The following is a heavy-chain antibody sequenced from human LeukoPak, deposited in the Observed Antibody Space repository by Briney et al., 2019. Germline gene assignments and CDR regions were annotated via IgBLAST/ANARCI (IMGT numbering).Heavy chain of an antibody. D-gene: IGHD3-16*02. CDR3: ARYGGSRLYDYVWGSYRHDAFDI. CDR1: GGSFSGYY. Sequence: PSETLSLTCAVYGGSFSGYYWSWIRQPPGKGLEWIGEINHSGSTYYNPSLKSRVTISVDTSKNQFSLKLSSVTAADTAVYYCARYGGSRLYDYVWGSYRHDAFDIWGQGTMVTVSS. J-gene: IGHJ3*02. CDR2: INHSGST. V-gene: IGHV4-34*01.